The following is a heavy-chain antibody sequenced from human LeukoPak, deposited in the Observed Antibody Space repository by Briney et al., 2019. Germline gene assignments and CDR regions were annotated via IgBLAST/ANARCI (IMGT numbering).Heavy chain of an antibody. CDR3: ARGGGYASPIGY. CDR2: IYYSGST. CDR1: GGSISSYY. J-gene: IGHJ4*02. D-gene: IGHD5-12*01. V-gene: IGHV4-59*01. Sequence: SETLSLTCTVSGGSISSYYWSWIRQPPGKGLEWIGYIYYSGSTNYNPSLKSRVTISVDTSNNQFSLKLSSVTAADTAVYYCARGGGYASPIGYWGQGALVTVSS.